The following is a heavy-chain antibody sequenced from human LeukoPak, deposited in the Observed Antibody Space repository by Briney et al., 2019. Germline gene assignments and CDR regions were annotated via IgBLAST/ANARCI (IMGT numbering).Heavy chain of an antibody. CDR1: GFTFSNYF. D-gene: IGHD3-16*01. CDR3: ARDPSVGGFSGSELDF. V-gene: IGHV3-64*01. J-gene: IGHJ4*02. Sequence: AGSLRLSCAASGFTFSNYFMHWVRQAPGKGLDYLSVISYNGDETYYAKSVKGRFTISRDNSKNTLYLQMATLRPEDTAVYYCARDPSVGGFSGSELDFSGQGTLLTVSS. CDR2: ISYNGDET.